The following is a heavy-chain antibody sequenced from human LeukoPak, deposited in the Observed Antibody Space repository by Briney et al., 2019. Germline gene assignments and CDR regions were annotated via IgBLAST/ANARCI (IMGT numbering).Heavy chain of an antibody. CDR3: ARSSGYYSSLFYMHV. V-gene: IGHV1-46*01. Sequence: ASVKVSCKASGYTFTGYYMHWVRQAPGQGLEWMAIINPSGGSTSCAQKFQGRLTMTRDMSTSTVYMALSSLRSEDTAVYYCARSSGYYSSLFYMHVWGKGTTVTVSS. D-gene: IGHD3-22*01. CDR1: GYTFTGYY. J-gene: IGHJ6*03. CDR2: INPSGGST.